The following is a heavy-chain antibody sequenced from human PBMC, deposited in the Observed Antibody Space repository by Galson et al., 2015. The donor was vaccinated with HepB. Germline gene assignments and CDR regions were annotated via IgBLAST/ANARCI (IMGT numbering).Heavy chain of an antibody. CDR2: IKQDGSEK. CDR1: GFTFSSYW. Sequence: SLRLSCAASGFTFSSYWMSWVRQAPGKGLEWVANIKQDGSEKYYVDSVKGRFTISRDDAKNSLYLQMNSLRAEDTAVYYCAREPIAAAGLFDYWGQGTLVTVSS. J-gene: IGHJ4*02. CDR3: AREPIAAAGLFDY. V-gene: IGHV3-7*03. D-gene: IGHD6-13*01.